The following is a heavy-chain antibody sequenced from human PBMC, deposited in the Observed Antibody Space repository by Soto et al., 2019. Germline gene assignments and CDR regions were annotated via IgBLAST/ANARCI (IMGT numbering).Heavy chain of an antibody. J-gene: IGHJ6*03. V-gene: IGHV4-31*03. CDR1: GGSISSGGYY. CDR3: ARDPGRYYYMDV. CDR2: IYYSGRT. Sequence: QVQLQESGPGLVKPSQTLSLTCTVSGGSISSGGYYWSWIRQHPGKGLEWIGYIYYSGRTYYNPSHKSRVTITVDTSKNQFSLKLSSVAAADTAVYHCARDPGRYYYMDVWGKGTTVTVSS.